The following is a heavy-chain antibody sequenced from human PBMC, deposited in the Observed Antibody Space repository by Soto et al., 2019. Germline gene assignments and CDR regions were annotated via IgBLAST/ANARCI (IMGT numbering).Heavy chain of an antibody. CDR3: ARVWATLSYYWFDP. V-gene: IGHV4-31*03. CDR1: GGSISSGGYY. Sequence: SETLSLTCTVSGGSISSGGYYWSWIRQHPGKGLEWIGYIYYSGSTYYNPSLKSRVTISVDTSKNQFPLKLSSVTAADTAVYYCARVWATLSYYWFDPWGQGTLVTVSS. J-gene: IGHJ5*02. CDR2: IYYSGST. D-gene: IGHD1-26*01.